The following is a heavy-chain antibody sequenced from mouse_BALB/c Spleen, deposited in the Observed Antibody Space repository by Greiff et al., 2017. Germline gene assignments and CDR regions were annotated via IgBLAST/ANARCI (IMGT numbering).Heavy chain of an antibody. CDR3: ALLGRAMDY. D-gene: IGHD4-1*01. CDR1: GFTFSSFG. V-gene: IGHV5-17*02. J-gene: IGHJ4*01. CDR2: ISSGSSTI. Sequence: EVQRVESGGGLVQPGGSRKLSCAASGFTFSSFGMHWVRQAPEKGLEWVAYISSGSSTIYYADTVKGRFTISRDNPKNTLFLQMTSLRSEDTAMYYCALLGRAMDYWGQGTSVTVSS.